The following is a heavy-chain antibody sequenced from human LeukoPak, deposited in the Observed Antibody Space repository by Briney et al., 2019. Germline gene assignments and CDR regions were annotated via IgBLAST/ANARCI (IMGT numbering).Heavy chain of an antibody. CDR1: GGSFSGYY. V-gene: IGHV4-34*01. D-gene: IGHD2-15*01. CDR2: INHSGST. J-gene: IGHJ4*02. Sequence: SETLSLTCAVYGGSFSGYYWSWIRQPPGKGLEWIGEINHSGSTNYNPSLKSRVTISVDTSKNQFSLKLSSVTAADTAVYYCASLYCSGGGCYSYWGQGTLVTVSS. CDR3: ASLYCSGGGCYSY.